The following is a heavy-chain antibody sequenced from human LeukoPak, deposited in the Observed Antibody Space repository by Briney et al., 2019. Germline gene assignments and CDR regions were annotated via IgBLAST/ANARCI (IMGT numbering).Heavy chain of an antibody. CDR3: ARDSGSGSPTGENLDY. CDR2: IWYDGSNK. V-gene: IGHV3-33*01. D-gene: IGHD3-10*01. Sequence: PGGSLRLSCAASGFTFSTYGMHWVRQAPGKGLEWVAVIWYDGSNKYYADSVRGRFTISRDNSKNTLYLQMNSLRAEDTAVYYCARDSGSGSPTGENLDYWGQGTLVTVSS. J-gene: IGHJ4*02. CDR1: GFTFSTYG.